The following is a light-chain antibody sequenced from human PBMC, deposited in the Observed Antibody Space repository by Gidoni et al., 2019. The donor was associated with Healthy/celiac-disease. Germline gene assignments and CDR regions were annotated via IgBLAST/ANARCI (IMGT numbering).Light chain of an antibody. CDR2: INSDGSH. Sequence: QLVLPQSPSASASLGAPVKLTCTLSSGHSSYAIAWHQQQPEKGPRYLMKINSDGSHSKGDGIPDRFSGSSSGAERYLTISSLQSEDEADYYCQTWDTGIDVFGGGTKLTVL. CDR1: SGHSSYA. CDR3: QTWDTGIDV. V-gene: IGLV4-69*01. J-gene: IGLJ3*02.